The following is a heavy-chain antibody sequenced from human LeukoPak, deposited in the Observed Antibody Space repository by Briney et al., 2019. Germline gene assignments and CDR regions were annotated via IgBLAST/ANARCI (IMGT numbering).Heavy chain of an antibody. CDR2: IYSGGST. CDR1: GFTVSSNY. D-gene: IGHD1-26*01. V-gene: IGHV3-53*01. CDR3: ARDKGVGATWDAFDI. Sequence: GGSLRLSCAASGFTVSSNYMSWVRQAPGKGLEWVSVIYSGGSTYYADSVKGRFTISRDNSKNTLYLQMNSLRAEDTAVYYCARDKGVGATWDAFDIWGQGTMVTVSS. J-gene: IGHJ3*02.